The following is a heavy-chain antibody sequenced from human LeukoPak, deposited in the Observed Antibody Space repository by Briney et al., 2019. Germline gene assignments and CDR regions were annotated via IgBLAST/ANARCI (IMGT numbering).Heavy chain of an antibody. V-gene: IGHV3-23*01. Sequence: GGSLRLSCAASGFTFSSYAMSWVRQAPGRGLEWVSAISGSGGSTYYADSVKGRFTISRDNSKNTLYLQMNSLRAEDTAVYYCAKDRRTTIFGVVTRSRLDPWGQGTLVTVSS. CDR1: GFTFSSYA. D-gene: IGHD3-3*01. CDR3: AKDRRTTIFGVVTRSRLDP. J-gene: IGHJ5*02. CDR2: ISGSGGST.